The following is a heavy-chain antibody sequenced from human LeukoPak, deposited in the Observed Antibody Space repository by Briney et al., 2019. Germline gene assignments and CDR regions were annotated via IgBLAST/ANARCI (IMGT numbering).Heavy chain of an antibody. CDR2: IKQDGSEK. D-gene: IGHD5-24*01. V-gene: IGHV3-7*01. CDR1: GFTFNTCG. Sequence: GRSLRLSCAVSGFTFNTCGIHWVRQAPGKGLEWVANIKQDGSEKYYVDSVKGRFTISRDNAKNSLYLQMNSLRAEDTAVYYCARGMATIDGYYYYMDVWGKGTTVTVSS. J-gene: IGHJ6*03. CDR3: ARGMATIDGYYYYMDV.